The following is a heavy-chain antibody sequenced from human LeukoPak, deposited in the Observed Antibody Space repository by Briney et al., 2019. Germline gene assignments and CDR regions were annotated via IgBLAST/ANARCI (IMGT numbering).Heavy chain of an antibody. D-gene: IGHD3-22*01. V-gene: IGHV3-11*03. CDR3: ASLTYYFDSSGYYPGYFQH. J-gene: IGHJ1*01. CDR2: ISSSNSYT. Sequence: GGSLRLSCAASGFTFSDYYMSWIRQAPGKGLEWVSYISSSNSYTNYADSVKGRFYADSVKGRFTISLENANNSLYLQMHSLRAEETAVYYCASLTYYFDSSGYYPGYFQHWGQGTLVTVSS. CDR1: GFTFSDYY.